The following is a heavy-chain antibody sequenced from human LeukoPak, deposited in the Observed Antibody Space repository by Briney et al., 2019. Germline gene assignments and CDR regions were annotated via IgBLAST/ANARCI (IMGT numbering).Heavy chain of an antibody. CDR2: GHTTLES. D-gene: IGHD1-14*01. V-gene: IGHV4-4*08. J-gene: IGHJ3*02. CDR1: GVSMSNYY. Sequence: PSETLSLTCSVSGVSMSNYYWSWVRQSLGKGLEWTAYGHTTLESNYNPSLRSRITISIATSTNQLSLTLTSVTATDTAVYYCARQPAGTAALDIWDSGTPITVSS. CDR3: ARQPAGTAALDI.